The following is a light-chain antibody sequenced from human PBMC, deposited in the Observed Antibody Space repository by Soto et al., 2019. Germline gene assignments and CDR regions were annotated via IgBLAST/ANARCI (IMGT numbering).Light chain of an antibody. CDR2: KAS. Sequence: DFQMTQSPSTLSASVGDSVTITCRASQSIHTWVAWYQQKPGRTPKLLIYKASVLESGVPSRCSGSGSGTEFTLTISSLQPDDFATDYCQQYNSHPYTFGLGTKLQIK. J-gene: IGKJ2*01. V-gene: IGKV1-5*03. CDR1: QSIHTW. CDR3: QQYNSHPYT.